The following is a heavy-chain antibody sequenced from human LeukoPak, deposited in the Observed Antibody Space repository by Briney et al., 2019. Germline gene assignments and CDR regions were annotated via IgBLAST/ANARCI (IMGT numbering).Heavy chain of an antibody. D-gene: IGHD3-22*01. CDR3: AKLDYYENNGLPRSY. J-gene: IGHJ4*02. V-gene: IGHV3-23*01. Sequence: GSLRLSCAASGFTFSSYSMSWVRQAPGKGLDWVSVVGDSGDKKDYADSVKGRFTISRDNSKNTLYLQMNSLRAEDTALYYCAKLDYYENNGLPRSYWGQGTLVTVSS. CDR2: VGDSGDKK. CDR1: GFTFSSYS.